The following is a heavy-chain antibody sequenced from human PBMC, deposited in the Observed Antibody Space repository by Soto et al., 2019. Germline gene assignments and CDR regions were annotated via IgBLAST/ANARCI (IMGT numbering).Heavy chain of an antibody. CDR3: AKAIPTMVRGVPLYYYYMDV. J-gene: IGHJ6*03. D-gene: IGHD3-10*01. Sequence: GGSLRLSCAASGFTFSSYAMSWVRQAPGKGLEWVSAISGSGGSTYYADSVKGRFTISRDNSKNTLYLQMNSLRAEDTAVYYCAKAIPTMVRGVPLYYYYMDVWGEGTTVTVSS. CDR1: GFTFSSYA. V-gene: IGHV3-23*01. CDR2: ISGSGGST.